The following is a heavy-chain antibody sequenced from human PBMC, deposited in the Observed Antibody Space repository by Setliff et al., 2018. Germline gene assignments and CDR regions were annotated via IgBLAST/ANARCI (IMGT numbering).Heavy chain of an antibody. Sequence: SETLSLTCTVSGGSISTYYWSWIRRPAGKGLEWIGYIYYSWSTNYNPSLKSRVTMSVDTTKNQFSLQLSSVTAADTAVYYCAGTVTTHYYYYYYMDVWGKGTTVTVSS. CDR3: AGTVTTHYYYYYYMDV. CDR2: IYYSWST. V-gene: IGHV4-59*01. CDR1: GGSISTYY. J-gene: IGHJ6*03. D-gene: IGHD4-17*01.